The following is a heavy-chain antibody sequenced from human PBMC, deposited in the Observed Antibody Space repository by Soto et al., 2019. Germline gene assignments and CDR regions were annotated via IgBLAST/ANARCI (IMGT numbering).Heavy chain of an antibody. CDR2: IYHSGST. J-gene: IGHJ5*02. CDR1: GGSISSGDYY. Sequence: QVQLQESGPGLVKPSQTLSLTCTVSGGSISSGDYYWSWIRQPPGKGLEWIGYIYHSGSTYYNPSPKRRGTISVDTSKNQSSRKLSSVTAADTAVYYWARGRPDGARLDPWGQGTLVTVSS. V-gene: IGHV4-30-4*01. D-gene: IGHD6-6*01. CDR3: ARGRPDGARLDP.